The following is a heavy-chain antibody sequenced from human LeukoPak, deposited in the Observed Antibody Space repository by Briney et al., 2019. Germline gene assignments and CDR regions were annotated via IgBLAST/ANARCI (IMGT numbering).Heavy chain of an antibody. Sequence: SETLSLTCTVSGGSISSYYWSWIRQPPGKGLEWIGYIYYSGSTNYNPSLKSRVTISVDTSKNQFSLKLSSVTAADTAVYYCARDSGSTRGWFDPWGPGTLVTVSS. CDR1: GGSISSYY. D-gene: IGHD1-26*01. J-gene: IGHJ5*02. V-gene: IGHV4-59*01. CDR2: IYYSGST. CDR3: ARDSGSTRGWFDP.